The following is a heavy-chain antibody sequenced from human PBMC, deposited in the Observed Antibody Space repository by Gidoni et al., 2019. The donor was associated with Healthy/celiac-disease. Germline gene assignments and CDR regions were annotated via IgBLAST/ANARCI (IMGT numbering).Heavy chain of an antibody. CDR2: IYTSGST. Sequence: QVQLQESGPGLVKPSQTLYLPCTVSGGSISRGSYYWSWLRQPAGKGLEWIGRIYTSGSTNYNPSLKSRVTISVDTSKNQFSLKLSSVTAADTAVYYCARDFGREWYDAFDIWGQGTMVTVSS. CDR3: ARDFGREWYDAFDI. V-gene: IGHV4-61*02. D-gene: IGHD3-3*01. J-gene: IGHJ3*02. CDR1: GGSISRGSYY.